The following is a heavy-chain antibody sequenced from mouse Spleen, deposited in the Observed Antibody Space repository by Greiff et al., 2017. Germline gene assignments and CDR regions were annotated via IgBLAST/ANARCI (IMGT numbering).Heavy chain of an antibody. CDR2: ISSGGGNT. CDR1: GFTFSSYA. J-gene: IGHJ2*01. V-gene: IGHV5-9*04. CDR3: AREDDYFDY. Sequence: EVNLVESGGGLVKLGGSLKLSCAASGFTFSSYAMSWVRQTPEKRLEWVATISSGGGNTYYPDSVKGRFTISRDNAKNTLYLQMSSLKSEDTAMYYCAREDDYFDYWGQGTTLTVSS.